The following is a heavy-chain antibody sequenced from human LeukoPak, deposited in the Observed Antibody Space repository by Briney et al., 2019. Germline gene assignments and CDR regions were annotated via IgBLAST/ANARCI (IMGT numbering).Heavy chain of an antibody. J-gene: IGHJ4*02. V-gene: IGHV1-2*02. CDR3: ASGSGTYSPDY. Sequence: ASVKVSCKASGYKFTDYYVHWLRQAPGQGLEWMGWINPNNGGTTSAQKFHGRVTMTRDTSITTAYMGLNSLTSDDTAVYYCASGSGTYSPDYWGQGTLVTVSS. CDR2: INPNNGGT. CDR1: GYKFTDYY. D-gene: IGHD3-10*01.